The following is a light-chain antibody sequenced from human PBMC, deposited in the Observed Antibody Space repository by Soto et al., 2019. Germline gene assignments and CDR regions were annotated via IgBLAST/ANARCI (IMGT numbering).Light chain of an antibody. CDR1: QTIRRRH. CDR2: VAS. J-gene: IGKJ1*01. CDR3: HNSSNSHVT. Sequence: EIVLVQSPGTLSLSPGERATLSCRASQTIRRRHLTWYQQKSGQVPRLLIYVASSRATGIPDRFSGSGSGTDFTLTISGLEPEDVAVYYCHNSSNSHVTFGQGTKVESK. V-gene: IGKV3-20*01.